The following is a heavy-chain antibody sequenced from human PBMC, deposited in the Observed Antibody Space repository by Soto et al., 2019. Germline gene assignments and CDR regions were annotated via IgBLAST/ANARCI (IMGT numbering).Heavy chain of an antibody. D-gene: IGHD6-13*01. CDR2: IYYSGST. J-gene: IGHJ6*02. V-gene: IGHV4-39*01. Sequence: SETLSLTCTVSGGSISSSSYYWGWIRQPPGKGLEWIGSIYYSGSTYYNPSLKSRVTISVDTSKNQFSLKLSSVTAADTAVYYCARPGIAAAVRQRVAMGYYYYYGMDVWGQGTTVS. CDR1: GGSISSSSYY. CDR3: ARPGIAAAVRQRVAMGYYYYYGMDV.